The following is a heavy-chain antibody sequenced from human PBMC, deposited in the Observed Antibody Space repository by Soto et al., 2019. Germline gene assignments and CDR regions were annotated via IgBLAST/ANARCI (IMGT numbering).Heavy chain of an antibody. Sequence: SETLSLTCTVSGCSISSYYWSWIRQPPGKGLEWIGYIYYSGSTNYNPSLKSRVTISVDTSKNQFSLKLSSVTAADAAVYYCARQARGSDFWSGYYMDVWGKGTTVTVSS. D-gene: IGHD3-3*01. CDR2: IYYSGST. CDR3: ARQARGSDFWSGYYMDV. V-gene: IGHV4-59*08. J-gene: IGHJ6*03. CDR1: GCSISSYY.